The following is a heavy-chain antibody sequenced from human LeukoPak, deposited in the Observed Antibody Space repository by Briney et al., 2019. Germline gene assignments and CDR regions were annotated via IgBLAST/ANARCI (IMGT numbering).Heavy chain of an antibody. J-gene: IGHJ4*02. CDR2: ISGSGGST. CDR3: AKAPHYYAALYYFDY. Sequence: PGGSLRLSCAASGFTFSSYAMRWVRQAPGKGLEWVSAISGSGGSTYYADSVKGRFTISRDNSKNTLYLQMNSLRAEDTAVYYCAKAPHYYAALYYFDYWGQGTLVTVSS. CDR1: GFTFSSYA. D-gene: IGHD3-10*01. V-gene: IGHV3-23*01.